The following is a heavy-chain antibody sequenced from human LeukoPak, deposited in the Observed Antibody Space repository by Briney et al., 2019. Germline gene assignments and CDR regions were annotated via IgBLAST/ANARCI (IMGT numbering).Heavy chain of an antibody. J-gene: IGHJ6*02. CDR1: VGSISSGNW. D-gene: IGHD2-2*02. V-gene: IGHV4-4*02. CDR3: ATAPILRGEGGEHFKYGMDV. Sequence: SETLSLTCAVSVGSISSGNWWSWVRQSPGKGLEWIGEIYHNGTANYNTSLKSRVTISADRFTNHFSLKLTSVTAADTAVYYCATAPILRGEGGEHFKYGMDVWGQGTTVSVSS. CDR2: IYHNGTA.